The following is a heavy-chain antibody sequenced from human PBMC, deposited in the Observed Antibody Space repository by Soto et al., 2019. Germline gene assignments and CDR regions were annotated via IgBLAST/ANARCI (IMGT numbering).Heavy chain of an antibody. CDR1: GYIFKNYG. Sequence: QVQLVQSEAEVQKPGASVKVSCKTSGYIFKNYGISWVRQAPGQGLEWLGWIYPKEDRANIAQNFQGRVTLTTDTPTSTAYIELRSLRFDDSAVYFCARDIDYDIDYWGQGTRVTVSS. J-gene: IGHJ4*02. V-gene: IGHV1-18*01. CDR3: ARDIDYDIDY. CDR2: IYPKEDRA. D-gene: IGHD4-17*01.